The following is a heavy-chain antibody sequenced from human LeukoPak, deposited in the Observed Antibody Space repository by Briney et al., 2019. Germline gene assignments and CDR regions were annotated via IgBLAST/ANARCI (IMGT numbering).Heavy chain of an antibody. D-gene: IGHD6-19*01. Sequence: PGRSLRLSCAASGFTFDDYAMHWVRQAPGKGLEWVSGISWNSGSIGYADSVKGRFTISRDNAKNSLYLQMNSLRAEDTALYYRAKAFRVAVAGQDAFDIWGQGTMVTVSS. CDR3: AKAFRVAVAGQDAFDI. J-gene: IGHJ3*02. CDR2: ISWNSGSI. CDR1: GFTFDDYA. V-gene: IGHV3-9*01.